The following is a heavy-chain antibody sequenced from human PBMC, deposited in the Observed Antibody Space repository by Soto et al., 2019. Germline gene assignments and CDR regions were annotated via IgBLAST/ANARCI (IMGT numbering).Heavy chain of an antibody. CDR3: SRGILV. CDR2: ISYGGST. Sequence: QVQLQESGPGLVKPSQTLSLTCTVSGGSINSGGYCWSWIRQHPGKGLDWIGCISYGGSTSYNPXLXSXXTLSVDTSKNQFSLKLTSVTAAATAVAYCSRGILVWGQGALITGSS. J-gene: IGHJ1*01. D-gene: IGHD5-18*01. CDR1: GGSINSGGYC. V-gene: IGHV4-31*01.